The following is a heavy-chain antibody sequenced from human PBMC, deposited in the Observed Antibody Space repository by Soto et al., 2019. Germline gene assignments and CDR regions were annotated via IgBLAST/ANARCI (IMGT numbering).Heavy chain of an antibody. CDR2: ISGSSTSM. V-gene: IGHV3-48*01. CDR3: ARAPYSGDDLDFDS. Sequence: EVHLVESGGGLVQPGGSLRLSCAASGFTFNRFNMNWVRQAPGKGLEWVSYISGSSTSMYYADSVKGRFTISRDNAKNSVYLQMNSLRVEDTAVYYCARAPYSGDDLDFDSWGQGTLVTVSS. CDR1: GFTFNRFN. D-gene: IGHD5-12*01. J-gene: IGHJ4*02.